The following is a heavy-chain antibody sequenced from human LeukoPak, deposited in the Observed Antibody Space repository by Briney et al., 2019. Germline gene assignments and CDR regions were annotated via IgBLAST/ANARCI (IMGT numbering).Heavy chain of an antibody. CDR2: ISSSSSYI. CDR3: AREYSSSPNTKKFDP. D-gene: IGHD6-13*01. Sequence: GGSLRLSCAASGFTFSSYSMNWVRQAPGKGLEWVSSISSSSSYIYYADSVRGRFTISRDNAKNSLYLQMNSLRAEDTAVYYCAREYSSSPNTKKFDPWGQGTLVTVSS. CDR1: GFTFSSYS. J-gene: IGHJ5*02. V-gene: IGHV3-21*01.